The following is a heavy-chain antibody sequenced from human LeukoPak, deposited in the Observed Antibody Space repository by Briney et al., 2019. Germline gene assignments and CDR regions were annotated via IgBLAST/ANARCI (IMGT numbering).Heavy chain of an antibody. J-gene: IGHJ4*02. CDR2: ISWNSGSI. CDR3: AKDIYSSSSASFDY. CDR1: GFTFDDYA. D-gene: IGHD6-6*01. V-gene: IGHV3-9*03. Sequence: GRSLRLSCAASGFTFDDYAMHWVRQAPGKGLEWDSGISWNSGSIGYADSVKGRFTISRDNAKNSLYLQMNSLRAEDMALYYCAKDIYSSSSASFDYWGQGTLVTVSS.